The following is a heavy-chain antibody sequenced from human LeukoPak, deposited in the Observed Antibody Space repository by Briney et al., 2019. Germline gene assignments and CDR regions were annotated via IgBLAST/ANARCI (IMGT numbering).Heavy chain of an antibody. CDR2: ISGSGGST. CDR3: AREGYCSSTSCYTLGDAFDI. J-gene: IGHJ3*02. D-gene: IGHD2-2*02. Sequence: PGGSLRLSCAASGFTFSSYAMSWVRQAPGRGLEWVSAISGSGGSTYYADSVKGRFTISRDNSKNTLYLQMNSLRAEDTAVYYCAREGYCSSTSCYTLGDAFDIWGQGTMVTVSS. V-gene: IGHV3-23*01. CDR1: GFTFSSYA.